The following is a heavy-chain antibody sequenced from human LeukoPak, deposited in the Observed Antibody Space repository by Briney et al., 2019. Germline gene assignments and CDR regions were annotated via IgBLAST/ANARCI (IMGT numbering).Heavy chain of an antibody. CDR3: ASRPAGTTWYGVFDY. V-gene: IGHV4-59*11. CDR1: GASINSHY. J-gene: IGHJ4*02. CDR2: IFNSGSI. Sequence: SETLSLTCSVSGASINSHYWSWIRQPPGKRLEWIGYIFNSGSINYNPSLRSRVTLSLDTSRDQFFLRLNSVPAADTAIYYCASRPAGTTWYGVFDYWSQGTRVTVSS. D-gene: IGHD6-13*01.